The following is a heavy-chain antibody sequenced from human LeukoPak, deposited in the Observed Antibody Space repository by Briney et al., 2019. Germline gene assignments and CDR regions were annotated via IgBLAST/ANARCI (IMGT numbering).Heavy chain of an antibody. J-gene: IGHJ4*02. Sequence: GGSLRLSYADSGFTFSRYNMNWVPQAPGKGLEWVSSISSSSGYMYYADSVKGRFTISRDNAKNSLYLQMNSLRAEDTAVYYCARGSEWEPLYYFDYWGQGTLVTVSS. CDR2: ISSSSGYM. D-gene: IGHD1-26*01. CDR3: ARGSEWEPLYYFDY. V-gene: IGHV3-21*01. CDR1: GFTFSRYN.